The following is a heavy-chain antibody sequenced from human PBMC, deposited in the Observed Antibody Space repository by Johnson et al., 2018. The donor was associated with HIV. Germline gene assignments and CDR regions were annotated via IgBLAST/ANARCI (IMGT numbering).Heavy chain of an antibody. CDR2: ISYDGSNK. CDR1: GFTFSSYA. CDR3: ARERRPWGPDAFDI. D-gene: IGHD3-16*01. V-gene: IGHV3-30*04. J-gene: IGHJ3*02. Sequence: QMLLVESGGGVVQPGRSLRLSCAASGFTFSSYAMHWVRQAPGKGLEWVAVISYDGSNKYYADSVTGRFTISRDNSKNTLYLQMNSLRAEDTAVYYCARERRPWGPDAFDIWGQGTMVTVSS.